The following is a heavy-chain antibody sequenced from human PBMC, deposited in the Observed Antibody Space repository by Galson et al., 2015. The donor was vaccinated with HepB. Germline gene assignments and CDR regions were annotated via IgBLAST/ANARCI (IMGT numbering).Heavy chain of an antibody. CDR2: LYADGST. D-gene: IGHD5-24*01. V-gene: IGHV3-53*01. CDR3: ATILGSDFHTWFGP. J-gene: IGHJ5*02. Sequence: SLRLSCAVSGFIVGSNSLTWVRQAPGRGLEWVSALYADGSTHYAGSVRGRFTVSRDISNNTLSLQMNSLRAEDSAIYYCATILGSDFHTWFGPWGQGTLVSVSS. CDR1: GFIVGSNS.